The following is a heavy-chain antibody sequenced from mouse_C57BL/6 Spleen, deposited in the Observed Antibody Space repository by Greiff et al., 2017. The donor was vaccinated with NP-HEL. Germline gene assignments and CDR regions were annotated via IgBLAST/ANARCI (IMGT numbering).Heavy chain of an antibody. V-gene: IGHV1-55*01. CDR3: ASITTVVARYFDV. CDR1: GYTFTSYW. Sequence: VQLQQPGAELVKPGASVKMSCKASGYTFTSYWITWVKQRPGQGLEWIGDIYPGSGSTNYNEKFKSKATLTVDTSSSTAYMQLSSLTSEYTAVYYCASITTVVARYFDVWGTGTTVTVSS. CDR2: IYPGSGST. D-gene: IGHD1-1*01. J-gene: IGHJ1*03.